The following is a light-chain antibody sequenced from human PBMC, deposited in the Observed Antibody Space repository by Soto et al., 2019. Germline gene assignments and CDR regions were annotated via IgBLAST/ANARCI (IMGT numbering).Light chain of an antibody. CDR3: QQRSRWPPT. J-gene: IGKJ1*01. Sequence: EIVLTQSPATLSVSPGERATLSCRASQSIATYLAWYQQKPGRAPSLLIFDASNRATGIPARFSGSGSGTDFTLTISSLEPEDFATYYCQQRSRWPPTFGHGTKVDIK. CDR1: QSIATY. V-gene: IGKV3-11*01. CDR2: DAS.